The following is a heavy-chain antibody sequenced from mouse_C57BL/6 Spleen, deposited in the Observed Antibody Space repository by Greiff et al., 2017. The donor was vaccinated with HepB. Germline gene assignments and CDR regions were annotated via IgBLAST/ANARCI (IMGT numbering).Heavy chain of an antibody. J-gene: IGHJ2*01. CDR1: GYTFTSYW. CDR3: ARGPLDY. V-gene: IGHV1-64*01. CDR2: IHPNSGST. Sequence: QVQLQQPGAELVKPGASVKLSCKASGYTFTSYWMHWVKQRPGQGLEWIGMIHPNSGSTNYNQKFKDKATLTADKSSSTAYMQLSSLTYEDSAVYYCARGPLDYWGQGTTLTVSS.